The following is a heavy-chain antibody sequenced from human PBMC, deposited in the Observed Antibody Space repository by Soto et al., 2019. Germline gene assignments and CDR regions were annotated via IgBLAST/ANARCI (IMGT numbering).Heavy chain of an antibody. CDR1: GYSFTSYW. V-gene: IGHV5-10-1*01. CDR3: ARHNEMATIPYYYYYGMDV. CDR2: IDPSDSYT. Sequence: GESLKISCKGSGYSFTSYWISWVRQMPGKGLEWMGRIDPSDSYTNYSPSFQGHVTITADKSISTAYLQWSSLKASDTAMYYCARHNEMATIPYYYYYGMDVWGQGTTVTVSS. D-gene: IGHD5-12*01. J-gene: IGHJ6*02.